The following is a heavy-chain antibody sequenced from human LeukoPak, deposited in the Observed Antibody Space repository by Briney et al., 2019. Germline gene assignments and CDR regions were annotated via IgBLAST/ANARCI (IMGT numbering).Heavy chain of an antibody. Sequence: PGGSLRLSCAASGFTFSNAWMSWVRQAPGKGLEWVSAISARGDSTYYADSVKGRFTISRDNSKNIVYLQMNSLSAEDTAVYSCVKAFSGEYYFDYWGQGALVTVSS. D-gene: IGHD3-10*01. V-gene: IGHV3-23*01. CDR1: GFTFSNAW. CDR2: ISARGDST. CDR3: VKAFSGEYYFDY. J-gene: IGHJ4*02.